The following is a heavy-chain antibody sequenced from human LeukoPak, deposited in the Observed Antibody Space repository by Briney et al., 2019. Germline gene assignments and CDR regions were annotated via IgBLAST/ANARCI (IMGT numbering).Heavy chain of an antibody. CDR1: GFIFRNYA. J-gene: IGHJ4*02. CDR2: ITGSGDTT. D-gene: IGHD3-9*01. Sequence: QPGASLRLSCAASGFIFRNYAMSWVRQAPGKGLEWVSAITGSGDTTYYADSVEGRFTISRDNSKNTLYVEMNTLRAEDTAVYYCAKWGDYDILTGYYVSDFWGQGTLVTVSS. V-gene: IGHV3-23*01. CDR3: AKWGDYDILTGYYVSDF.